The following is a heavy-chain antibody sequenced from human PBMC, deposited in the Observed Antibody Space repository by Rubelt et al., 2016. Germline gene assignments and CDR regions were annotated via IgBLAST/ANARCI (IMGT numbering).Heavy chain of an antibody. CDR2: FDPEDGET. D-gene: IGHD6-13*01. CDR3: ATTGRSWD. J-gene: IGHJ4*02. Sequence: QAPGKGLEWTGGFDPEDGETIYAQKFQGRVTMTEDTSTDTAYMELSSLRSEDTAVYYCATTGRSWDWGQGTLVTVSP. V-gene: IGHV1-24*01.